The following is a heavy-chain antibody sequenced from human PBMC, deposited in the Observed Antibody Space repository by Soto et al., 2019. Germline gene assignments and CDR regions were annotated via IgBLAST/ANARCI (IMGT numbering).Heavy chain of an antibody. CDR1: GFVSNDYD. Sequence: QVQLAESGGGVVQPGRSLRLSCATSGFVSNDYDIHWVRQAPGKGLAWLASISYDGSNKYYADSVKRRFTISRDNSKNTLSLQINSLGAEDTAVYYCSRGIKGGLDAWGPGTLVTVSS. J-gene: IGHJ5*02. D-gene: IGHD3-16*01. V-gene: IGHV3-30*03. CDR3: SRGIKGGLDA. CDR2: ISYDGSNK.